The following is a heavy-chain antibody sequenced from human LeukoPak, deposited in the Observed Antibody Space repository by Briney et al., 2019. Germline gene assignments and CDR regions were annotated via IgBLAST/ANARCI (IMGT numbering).Heavy chain of an antibody. Sequence: SETLSLTCAVSGGSISSSNWWSWVRQPPGKGLEWIGSIHYSGSTYYNPSLKSRVTVSVDTSKNQFSLKLSSVTAADTAVYYCVRDLVYYDILTGYYSRNWYFDLWGRGTLVTVSS. CDR2: IHYSGST. V-gene: IGHV4-4*02. J-gene: IGHJ2*01. CDR3: VRDLVYYDILTGYYSRNWYFDL. CDR1: GGSISSSNW. D-gene: IGHD3-9*01.